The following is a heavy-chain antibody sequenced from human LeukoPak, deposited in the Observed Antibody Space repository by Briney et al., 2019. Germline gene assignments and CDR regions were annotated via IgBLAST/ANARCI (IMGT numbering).Heavy chain of an antibody. CDR1: GFTFSSYG. Sequence: GGSLRLSCAASGFTFSSYGMHWVRQAPGKGLEWVAVISYDGSNKYYADSVKGRFTIPRDNSKNTLYLQMNSLRAEDTAVYYCVWSSSGGLFDYWGQGTLVTVSS. D-gene: IGHD6-6*01. J-gene: IGHJ4*02. CDR2: ISYDGSNK. CDR3: VWSSSGGLFDY. V-gene: IGHV3-30*03.